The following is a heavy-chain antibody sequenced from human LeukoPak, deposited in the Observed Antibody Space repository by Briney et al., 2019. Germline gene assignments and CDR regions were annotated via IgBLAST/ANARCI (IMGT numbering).Heavy chain of an antibody. Sequence: GASVKVSCKASGYTFTGYYMHWVRQAPGQGLEWMGWINPNSGGTNYAQKFQGRVTMTRDTSISTAYMELSRLRSDDTAVYYCARDGVVGATGYAFDIWGQGTMVTVSS. CDR1: GYTFTGYY. V-gene: IGHV1-2*02. D-gene: IGHD1-26*01. CDR3: ARDGVVGATGYAFDI. J-gene: IGHJ3*02. CDR2: INPNSGGT.